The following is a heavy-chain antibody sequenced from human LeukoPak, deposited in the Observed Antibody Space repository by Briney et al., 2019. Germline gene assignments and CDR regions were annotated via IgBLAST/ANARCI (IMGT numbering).Heavy chain of an antibody. CDR2: IYNGGST. CDR1: GGSISSYY. Sequence: PSETLSLTCIVSGGSISSYYWTWIRQPPGKGLEWIGNIYNGGSTNYNPSLKSRVTISADTSKNQFSLKVTSVTAADTAVCYCARDRGSSGNDYYFDYWGQGTLVTVSS. V-gene: IGHV4-59*01. J-gene: IGHJ4*02. CDR3: ARDRGSSGNDYYFDY. D-gene: IGHD6-25*01.